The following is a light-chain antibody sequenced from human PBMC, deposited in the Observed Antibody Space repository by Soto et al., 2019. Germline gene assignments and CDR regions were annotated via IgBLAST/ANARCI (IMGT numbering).Light chain of an antibody. J-gene: IGKJ5*01. Sequence: DIHLTQSPSFLSASVGDRVTITCRASQGISSYLAWYQQKPGKAPKLLIYAASALQSGVPSRFSGSGSGTEFTLTISSLQPEDFATYYCQQLNSYPRFGQGTRLEIK. CDR2: AAS. CDR1: QGISSY. CDR3: QQLNSYPR. V-gene: IGKV1-9*01.